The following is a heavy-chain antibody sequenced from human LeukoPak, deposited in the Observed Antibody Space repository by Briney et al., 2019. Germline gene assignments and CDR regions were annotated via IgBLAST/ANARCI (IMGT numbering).Heavy chain of an antibody. CDR3: ARLTFGGVIGFDY. D-gene: IGHD3-16*02. Sequence: GGSLRLSCAASGFTFSSYSMNWVRQAPGKGLEWVSSISSSGSHMYYADSVKGRFTISRDNAKNSLYLQMNSLRAEDTAVYYCARLTFGGVIGFDYWGQGTLSPSPQ. V-gene: IGHV3-21*01. J-gene: IGHJ4*02. CDR2: ISSSGSHM. CDR1: GFTFSSYS.